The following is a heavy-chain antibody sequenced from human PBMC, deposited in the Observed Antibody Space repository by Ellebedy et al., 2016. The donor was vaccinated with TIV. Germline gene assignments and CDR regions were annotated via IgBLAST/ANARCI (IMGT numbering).Heavy chain of an antibody. CDR1: GYTFSSYG. Sequence: AASVKVSCKASGYTFSSYGISWVRQAPGQGLEWMGWTSGYNGNTNYAQNLKGRVTMTTDTSTSTAYMELRSLRSDDTAVYYGAARDDYINYWGQGTRVTVSS. J-gene: IGHJ4*02. V-gene: IGHV1-18*01. CDR3: AARDDYINY. CDR2: TSGYNGNT. D-gene: IGHD5-24*01.